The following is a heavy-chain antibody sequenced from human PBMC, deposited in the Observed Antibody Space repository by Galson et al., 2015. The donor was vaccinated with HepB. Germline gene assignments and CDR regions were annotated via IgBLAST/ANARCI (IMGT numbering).Heavy chain of an antibody. Sequence: SLRLSCAVSGFTYNNYWMGWVRQAPGRGLEWVANIKQDGSEKYYVDSVEGRFTVSRDNAKKTLYLDMNALSVEDTAVYYCARGWDTDVTSNFDYWGQGALVTVSS. CDR1: GFTYNNYW. D-gene: IGHD5-18*01. CDR2: IKQDGSEK. J-gene: IGHJ4*02. CDR3: ARGWDTDVTSNFDY. V-gene: IGHV3-7*03.